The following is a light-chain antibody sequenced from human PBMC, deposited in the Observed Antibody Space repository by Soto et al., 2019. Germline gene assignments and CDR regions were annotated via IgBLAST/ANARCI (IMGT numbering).Light chain of an antibody. J-gene: IGKJ3*01. CDR1: QSVSSSY. CDR2: GAS. V-gene: IGKV3-20*01. Sequence: EIVLTQAPGTLSLSPGESANLSCRASQSVSSSYLAWYQQKPGQAPRLLLYGASSRATGIPDRFSGSGSGTDCTLTISRLEPEDCAVYYCQQYGSSPFTFGPGNKVDIK. CDR3: QQYGSSPFT.